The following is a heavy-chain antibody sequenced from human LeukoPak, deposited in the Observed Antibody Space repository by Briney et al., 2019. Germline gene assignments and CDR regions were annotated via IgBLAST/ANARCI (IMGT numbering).Heavy chain of an antibody. CDR2: IKHDGSEK. J-gene: IGHJ4*02. V-gene: IGHV3-7*03. CDR1: GFTFNFFW. D-gene: IGHD3-3*01. Sequence: GGSLRLSCAASGFTFNFFWMTWVRQAPGKGLEWVANIKHDGSEKYYLDSVKGRFTISRDISRNTLYLQMDSLRAEDTAAYYCARGKDHDFWNPFDYWGQGTLVTVSS. CDR3: ARGKDHDFWNPFDY.